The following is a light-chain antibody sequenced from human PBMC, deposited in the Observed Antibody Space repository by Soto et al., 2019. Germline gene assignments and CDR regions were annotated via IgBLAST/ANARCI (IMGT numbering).Light chain of an antibody. Sequence: DIQMTQSPSSVSASVGDRVTISCRASEDINSRLAWYQQKPGNAPKLLIYAAFILQSEVPSRFSGYGSGTDFTLSISSLQPEDFATYYCQQADSFPITFGQGTRLEIK. CDR1: EDINSR. V-gene: IGKV1-12*01. CDR3: QQADSFPIT. J-gene: IGKJ5*01. CDR2: AAF.